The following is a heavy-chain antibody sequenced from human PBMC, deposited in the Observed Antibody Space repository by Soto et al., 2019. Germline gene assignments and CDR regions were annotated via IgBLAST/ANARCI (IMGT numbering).Heavy chain of an antibody. CDR2: ISGNDGKT. Sequence: HLVQSGAEVKMPGDSVQVSCKASGYRFTNHGISWVRQAPGQGLEWMGWISGNDGKTKYARKFQGRVTMTTDTSTSTAYMEMNSLRHDDTAVYYCARDFYPLAYYFDYWGQGTLVTVSS. J-gene: IGHJ4*02. V-gene: IGHV1-18*01. CDR1: GYRFTNHG. CDR3: ARDFYPLAYYFDY.